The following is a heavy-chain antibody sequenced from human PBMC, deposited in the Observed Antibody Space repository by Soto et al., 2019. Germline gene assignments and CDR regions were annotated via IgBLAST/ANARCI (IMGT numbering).Heavy chain of an antibody. J-gene: IGHJ4*02. Sequence: GGSLRLSCAASGFTFSSYWMHWVRQAPGKGLVWVSRINPVGKITNYADSVKGRFTISRDNAKNTLYLQMNSLRAEDTALYYCARMGQWLEFDYWGQGTLVTVSS. CDR2: INPVGKIT. CDR3: ARMGQWLEFDY. D-gene: IGHD6-19*01. CDR1: GFTFSSYW. V-gene: IGHV3-74*01.